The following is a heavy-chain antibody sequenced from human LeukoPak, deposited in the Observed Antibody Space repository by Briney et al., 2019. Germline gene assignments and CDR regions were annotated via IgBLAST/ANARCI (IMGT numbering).Heavy chain of an antibody. J-gene: IGHJ1*01. D-gene: IGHD1-26*01. Sequence: GGSLRLSCAASGFTFTDYYMSWIRQAPGKGLEWVAVISYDGSNKYYADSVKGRFTISRDNSKNSLYLQMNSLRAEDTAVYYCATYSGLNRREFQYWGQGTLLTVSS. CDR1: GFTFTDYY. CDR3: ATYSGLNRREFQY. CDR2: ISYDGSNK. V-gene: IGHV3-30*03.